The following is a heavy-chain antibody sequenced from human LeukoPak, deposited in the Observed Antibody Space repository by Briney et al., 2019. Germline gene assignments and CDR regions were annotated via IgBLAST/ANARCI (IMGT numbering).Heavy chain of an antibody. CDR2: IQYDGSNK. V-gene: IGHV3-30*02. CDR3: AKQAPTTIFDVDSAHFDY. CDR1: GFTFSSYG. D-gene: IGHD3-3*01. Sequence: GGSLRLSCTASGFTFSSYGIHWVRQAPGKGLEWVAFIQYDGSNKYYADSVKGRFTISRDNSRNTVTVYLQMSSLRSADTAIYYCAKQAPTTIFDVDSAHFDYWGQGTLVTVSS. J-gene: IGHJ4*02.